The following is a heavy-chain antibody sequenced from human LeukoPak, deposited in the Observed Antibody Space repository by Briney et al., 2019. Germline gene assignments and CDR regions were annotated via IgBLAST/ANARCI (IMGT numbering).Heavy chain of an antibody. D-gene: IGHD1-26*01. V-gene: IGHV4-30-4*08. CDR1: GGSISSGDYY. Sequence: PSETLSLTCTVSGGSISSGDYYWSWIRQPPGKGPEWIGYIYYSGSTYYNPSLKSRVTISVDTSKNQFSLKLSSVTAADTAVYYCARGGRPTSPFDYWGQGTLVTVSS. J-gene: IGHJ4*02. CDR3: ARGGRPTSPFDY. CDR2: IYYSGST.